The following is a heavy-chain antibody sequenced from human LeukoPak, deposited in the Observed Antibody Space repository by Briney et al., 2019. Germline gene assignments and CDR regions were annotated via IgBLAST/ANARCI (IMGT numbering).Heavy chain of an antibody. Sequence: ASVKVSCKASGGTFSSYAISWARQAPGQGLEWMGRIIPILGIANYAQKFQGRVTITADKSTSTAYMELSSLRSEDTAVYYCASKAARSQYYYYGMDVWGQGTTVTVSS. CDR2: IIPILGIA. D-gene: IGHD6-6*01. J-gene: IGHJ6*02. CDR1: GGTFSSYA. CDR3: ASKAARSQYYYYGMDV. V-gene: IGHV1-69*04.